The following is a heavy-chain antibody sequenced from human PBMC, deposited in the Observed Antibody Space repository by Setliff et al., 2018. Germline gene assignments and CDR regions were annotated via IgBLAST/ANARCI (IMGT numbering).Heavy chain of an antibody. Sequence: SETLSLTCTVSGGSISDNNYYWGWIRQSPGKELEWIGGISHSANKYYNPSFRTGFTISVDMSKNQFFLNLDSVTAADTAVYYCAKDDAGYCSGGSCYAPFDYWGQGTLVTVSS. V-gene: IGHV4-39*02. CDR2: ISHSANK. D-gene: IGHD2-15*01. CDR3: AKDDAGYCSGGSCYAPFDY. J-gene: IGHJ4*02. CDR1: GGSISDNNYY.